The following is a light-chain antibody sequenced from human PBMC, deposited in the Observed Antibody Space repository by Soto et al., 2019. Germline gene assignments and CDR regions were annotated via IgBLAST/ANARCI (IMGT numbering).Light chain of an antibody. CDR1: QDISSY. CDR3: QQLNTYPRT. V-gene: IGKV1-9*01. J-gene: IGKJ3*01. CDR2: AAS. Sequence: IQLTQSPSSLSASVGDRVTITCRASQDISSYLAWYQQKPGKAPKLLIFAASTLQSGVPSRFSGSGSGTDFALTINSLQPEDFATYYCQQLNTYPRTFGPGTKVDVK.